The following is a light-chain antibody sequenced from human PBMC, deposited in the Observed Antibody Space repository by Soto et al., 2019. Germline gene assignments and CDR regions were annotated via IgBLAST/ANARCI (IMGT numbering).Light chain of an antibody. CDR2: DAS. CDR3: QQRYNWPPT. J-gene: IGKJ1*01. V-gene: IGKV3-11*01. Sequence: EVVLTQSPATLSLSPGERANLSCRTSQSVSRTLAWYQQKSGQAPRLLIYDASNRATGIPTRFSGSGSGTDFTLTISSLEPEDFAVYYCQQRYNWPPTFGQGTKVELQ. CDR1: QSVSRT.